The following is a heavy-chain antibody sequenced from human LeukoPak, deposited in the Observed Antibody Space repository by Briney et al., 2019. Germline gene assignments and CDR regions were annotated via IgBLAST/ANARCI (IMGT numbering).Heavy chain of an antibody. D-gene: IGHD3-3*01. V-gene: IGHV1-2*02. CDR1: GYTFTGYY. CDR3: ASTLRDFWSGYYPLDY. CDR2: INPNSGGT. J-gene: IGHJ4*02. Sequence: ASVKVSCKASGYTFTGYYMHWVRQAPGQGLEWMGWINPNSGGTNYAQKFQGRVTMTRDTSISTAYMELSRLRSDDTAVYYCASTLRDFWSGYYPLDYWGKGTMVTVSS.